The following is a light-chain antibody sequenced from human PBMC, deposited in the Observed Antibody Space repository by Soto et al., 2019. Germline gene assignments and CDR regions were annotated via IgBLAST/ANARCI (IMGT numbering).Light chain of an antibody. V-gene: IGLV1-44*01. J-gene: IGLJ2*01. CDR3: ATWDDSLNGYV. CDR1: SSNIKTNG. CDR2: SNN. Sequence: QSVLTQPPSASGTPGQRVTISCSGGSSNIKTNGVSWYQQVPGAAPKLLIYSNNQRPSGAPDRFTGSKSGASAALAIAGLQSDEEATYHCATWDDSLNGYVFGGGTKLTVL.